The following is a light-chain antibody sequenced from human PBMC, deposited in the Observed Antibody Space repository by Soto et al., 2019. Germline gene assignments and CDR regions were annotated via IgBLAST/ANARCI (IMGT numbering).Light chain of an antibody. CDR1: QSVSSSY. J-gene: IGKJ5*01. CDR2: GAS. Sequence: LVLTQSPVTPPLSPAERAPLSCSASQSVSSSYLAWYQQKPGQAPRLLIYGASGRADGIPHRFSGSGFGTDFTLTISKVEPEDFAVYYCQQYGTPRSVTCGQGTRL. CDR3: QQYGTPRSVT. V-gene: IGKV3-20*01.